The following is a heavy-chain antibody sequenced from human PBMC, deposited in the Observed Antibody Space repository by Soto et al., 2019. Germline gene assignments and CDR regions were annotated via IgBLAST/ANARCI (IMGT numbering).Heavy chain of an antibody. CDR1: GGSISSTYW. CDR3: ARVPKKYYDLFGRSYYFDY. Sequence: SETLSLTCAASGGSISSTYWWSWVRQPPGEGLEWIVEISHSGSTNYNPSLKSRVTISVDKSKKQSCLILTSVTAADTAVYYCARVPKKYYDLFGRSYYFDYWGQGTPVTVSS. J-gene: IGHJ4*02. CDR2: ISHSGST. D-gene: IGHD3-9*01. V-gene: IGHV4-4*02.